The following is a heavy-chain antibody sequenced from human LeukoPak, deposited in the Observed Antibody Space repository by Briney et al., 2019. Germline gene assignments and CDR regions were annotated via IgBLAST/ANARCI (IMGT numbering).Heavy chain of an antibody. J-gene: IGHJ6*02. CDR3: ARDTSGDYYYGMDV. CDR1: GGSFSGYY. V-gene: IGHV4-34*01. D-gene: IGHD2-21*01. CDR2: INHSGST. Sequence: PSETLSLTCAVYGGSFSGYYWSWIRQPPGKGLEWIGEINHSGSTNYNPSLKSRVTISVDTSKNQFSLKLSSVTAADTAVYYCARDTSGDYYYGMDVWGQGTTVTVSS.